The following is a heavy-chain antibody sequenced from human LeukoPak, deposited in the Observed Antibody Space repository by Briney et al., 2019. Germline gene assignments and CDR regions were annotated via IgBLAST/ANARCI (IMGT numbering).Heavy chain of an antibody. Sequence: GGSLRLSCAASGFTFSDYPMNWVRQTPGKGLEWVSRIDTDGRTTNYADSVKGRFTIYRDNVQNTLFLQMNSLTVEDTAVYYCARDVGGARSYWGQGALVTVSS. J-gene: IGHJ4*02. CDR3: ARDVGGARSY. D-gene: IGHD3-10*01. V-gene: IGHV3-74*01. CDR2: IDTDGRTT. CDR1: GFTFSDYP.